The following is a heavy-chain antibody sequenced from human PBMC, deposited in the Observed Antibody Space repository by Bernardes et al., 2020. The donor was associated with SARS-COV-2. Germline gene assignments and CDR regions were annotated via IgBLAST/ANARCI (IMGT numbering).Heavy chain of an antibody. CDR2: INHSGST. CDR1: GGSFSGYY. J-gene: IGHJ5*02. Sequence: SETLSLTCAVYGGSFSGYYWSWIRQPPGKGLEWIGEINHSGSTNYNPSLKSRVTISVDTSKNQFSLKLSSVTAADTAVYYCARRTGSWYGGHRERRGFDPWRQGTLVTVSS. CDR3: ARRTGSWYGGHRERRGFDP. D-gene: IGHD6-13*01. V-gene: IGHV4-34*01.